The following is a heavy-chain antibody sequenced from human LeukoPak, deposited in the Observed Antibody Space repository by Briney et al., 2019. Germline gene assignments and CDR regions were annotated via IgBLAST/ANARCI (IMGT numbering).Heavy chain of an antibody. D-gene: IGHD7-27*01. CDR2: IYFSGST. Sequence: PLETLSLTCTVSGGSISRYYWSWIRQPPGKGLEWIGYIYFSGSTNYNPSLKSRVTISVDTSKNQFSLKLSSVTAADTAVYYCAGTGDLNWFDPWGQGTLVTVSS. V-gene: IGHV4-59*01. CDR1: GGSISRYY. CDR3: AGTGDLNWFDP. J-gene: IGHJ5*02.